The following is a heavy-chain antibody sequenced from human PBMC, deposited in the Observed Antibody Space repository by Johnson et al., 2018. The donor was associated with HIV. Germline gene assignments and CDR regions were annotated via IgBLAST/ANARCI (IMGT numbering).Heavy chain of an antibody. D-gene: IGHD3-16*01. V-gene: IGHV3-11*01. CDR1: GFIFSDYY. CDR3: ARVTRQGVAFDI. CDR2: ISNSGTTI. J-gene: IGHJ3*02. Sequence: QVQLVESGGGLVQPGGSLRLSCAASGFIFSDYYMSWIRQAPGKGLEWVSYISNSGTTIYNAESVKGRFTISRDNAKNSLYLQMNSLRAEDTALYYCARVTRQGVAFDIWGQGTMVTVSS.